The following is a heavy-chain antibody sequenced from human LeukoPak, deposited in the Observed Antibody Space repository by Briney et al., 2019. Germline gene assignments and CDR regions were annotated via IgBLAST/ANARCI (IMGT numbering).Heavy chain of an antibody. CDR2: INPRGTAT. D-gene: IGHD6-19*01. J-gene: IGHJ5*02. Sequence: ASVKVSCKASGYSFTSHYMHWVRQAPGQGLEWMGLINPRGTATRYAESFQGRLTLTRDLSTSTAYMELSSLRSEDTAVYYCARGASVAGSSAWFDPWGQGTLVTVSS. CDR1: GYSFTSHY. V-gene: IGHV1-46*01. CDR3: ARGASVAGSSAWFDP.